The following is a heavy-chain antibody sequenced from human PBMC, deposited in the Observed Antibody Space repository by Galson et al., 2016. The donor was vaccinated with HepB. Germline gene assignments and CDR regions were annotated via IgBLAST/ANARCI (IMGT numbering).Heavy chain of an antibody. CDR3: ARVLRGGYFDY. J-gene: IGHJ4*02. V-gene: IGHV4-39*07. CDR2: IYSSGST. D-gene: IGHD2-15*01. Sequence: SETLPLTCTVSGDSIGSNSYSWGWIRQPPGKGLEWIGSIYSSGSTYYNPSLKSRVTISVDTSKNQFSLKLSSVTAADTAVYYCARVLRGGYFDYWGQGTLVTVSS. CDR1: GDSIGSNSYS.